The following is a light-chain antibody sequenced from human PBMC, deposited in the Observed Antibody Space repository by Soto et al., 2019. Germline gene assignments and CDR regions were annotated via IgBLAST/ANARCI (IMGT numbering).Light chain of an antibody. Sequence: QSALTQPASVSGSPGQSITISCTGTSSDVGGYNYVSWYQKHPGKAPKLMIYDVSNRPSGVSNRFSGSKSGNTASLTISGLQAEDEAEYYGSSYTSSSTLVFGGGTKVTVL. CDR1: SSDVGGYNY. CDR3: SSYTSSSTLV. V-gene: IGLV2-14*01. J-gene: IGLJ2*01. CDR2: DVS.